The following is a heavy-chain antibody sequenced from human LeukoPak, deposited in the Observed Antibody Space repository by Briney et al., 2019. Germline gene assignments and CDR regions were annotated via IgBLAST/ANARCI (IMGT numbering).Heavy chain of an antibody. V-gene: IGHV3-48*03. Sequence: PGGSLRLSCAASGFTFSFYEMNWVRQAPGKGLEWVSYISSSGSTIYYADSVKGRFTISRDNAKNSPYLQMNSLRAEDTAVYYCARSSSGGSCYDYWGQGTLVTVSS. CDR3: ARSSSGGSCYDY. J-gene: IGHJ4*02. CDR1: GFTFSFYE. CDR2: ISSSGSTI. D-gene: IGHD2-15*01.